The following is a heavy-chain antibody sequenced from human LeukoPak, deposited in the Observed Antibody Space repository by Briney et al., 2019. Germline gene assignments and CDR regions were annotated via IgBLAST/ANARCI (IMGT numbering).Heavy chain of an antibody. V-gene: IGHV3-21*01. CDR1: GFTFSSYS. J-gene: IGHJ6*02. D-gene: IGHD2-15*01. Sequence: GGSLRLSCAASGFTFSSYSMNWGRQAPGKGLEWVSSISSSGSYIYYADSVKGRFTISRDNAKNSLYLQMNSLRAEDTAVYYCARGACSGGSCYPIGYGMDVWGQGTTVSVSS. CDR3: ARGACSGGSCYPIGYGMDV. CDR2: ISSSGSYI.